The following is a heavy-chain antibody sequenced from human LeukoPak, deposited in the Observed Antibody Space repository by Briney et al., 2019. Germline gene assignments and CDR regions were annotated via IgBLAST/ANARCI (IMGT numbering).Heavy chain of an antibody. V-gene: IGHV3-33*01. J-gene: IGHJ6*02. CDR1: GFTFSSYG. D-gene: IGHD6-19*01. CDR2: IWYDGSNK. Sequence: PGRSLRLSCAASGFTFSSYGMHWVRQAPGKGLEWVAVIWYDGSNKYYADSVKGRFTISRDNSKNTLYLQMNSLRAEDTAVYYCARDGAKQWLVHFYYYYGMDVWGQGTTVTVSS. CDR3: ARDGAKQWLVHFYYYYGMDV.